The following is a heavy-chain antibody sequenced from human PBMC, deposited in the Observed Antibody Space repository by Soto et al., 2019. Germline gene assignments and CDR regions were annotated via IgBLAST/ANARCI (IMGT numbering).Heavy chain of an antibody. J-gene: IGHJ5*02. CDR2: IYHSWST. CDR1: GGSISSGGYS. D-gene: IGHD3-22*01. V-gene: IGHV4-30-2*01. Sequence: QLQLQESGSGLVKPSQTLSLTCAVSGGSISSGGYSWSWIRQPPGKGLEWIGYIYHSWSTYYNPSLKSRVTISVDRYKNQFSLKLSSVTAADTAVYYCARTYYYDSSGYYGGWFDPWGQGTLVTVSS. CDR3: ARTYYYDSSGYYGGWFDP.